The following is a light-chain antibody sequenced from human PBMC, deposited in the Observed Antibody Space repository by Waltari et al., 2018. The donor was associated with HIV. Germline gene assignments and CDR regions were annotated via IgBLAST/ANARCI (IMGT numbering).Light chain of an antibody. CDR2: DDS. CDR3: QAWEITDDHVV. Sequence: SYVLTQPPSVSVAPGQTARITCGGSRIGSKSVHWYQQKPGQAPVLVVQDDSDRPSRIPERFSGSNSGDTATLAISKVEAGDEADYYCQAWEITDDHVVFGGGTKLTVL. J-gene: IGLJ2*01. CDR1: RIGSKS. V-gene: IGLV3-21*02.